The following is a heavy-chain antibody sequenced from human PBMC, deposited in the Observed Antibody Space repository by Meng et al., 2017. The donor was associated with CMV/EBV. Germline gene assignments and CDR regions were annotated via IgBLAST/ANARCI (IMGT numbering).Heavy chain of an antibody. CDR2: IYTSGST. J-gene: IGHJ4*02. CDR3: ARGGLYYYDSSGHFDY. V-gene: IGHV4-4*07. Sequence: QVQLKESGPGLVKPSETLSLTCTVPGGSISSYYWSWIRQPAGKGLEWIGRIYTSGSTNYNPSLKSRVTMSVDTSKNQFSLKLSSVTAADTAVYYCARGGLYYYDSSGHFDYWGQGTLVTVSS. CDR1: GGSISSYY. D-gene: IGHD3-22*01.